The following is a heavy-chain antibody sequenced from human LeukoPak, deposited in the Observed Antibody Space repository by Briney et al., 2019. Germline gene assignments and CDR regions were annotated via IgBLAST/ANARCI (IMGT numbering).Heavy chain of an antibody. J-gene: IGHJ4*02. CDR3: ARDPSDDPTGDY. V-gene: IGHV3-23*01. Sequence: GGSLRLSCAASGFTFSSYAMSWVRQAPGKGLEWVSAISGSGGSTYYADSVKGRFTISRDNSKNTLYLQMNSLRAEDTAVYYCARDPSDDPTGDYWGQGTPVTVSS. D-gene: IGHD1-14*01. CDR2: ISGSGGST. CDR1: GFTFSSYA.